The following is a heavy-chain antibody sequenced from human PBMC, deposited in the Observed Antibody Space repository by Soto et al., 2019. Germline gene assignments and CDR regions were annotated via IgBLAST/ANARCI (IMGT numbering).Heavy chain of an antibody. J-gene: IGHJ3*02. D-gene: IGHD2-21*02. CDR2: ISSSSSTI. CDR3: ARGAVTVVTPSNAFDI. V-gene: IGHV3-48*02. CDR1: GFTFSSYS. Sequence: GGSLRLSCAASGFTFSSYSMNWVRQAPGKGLEWVSYISSSSSTIYYADSVKGRFTISRDNAKNSLYLQMNSLRDEDTAVYYCARGAVTVVTPSNAFDIWGQGTMVTVSS.